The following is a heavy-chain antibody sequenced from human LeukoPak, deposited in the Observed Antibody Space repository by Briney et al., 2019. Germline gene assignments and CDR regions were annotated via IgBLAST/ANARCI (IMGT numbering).Heavy chain of an antibody. CDR3: AKTSRGYSYGLKYFDY. V-gene: IGHV3-30*18. J-gene: IGHJ4*02. Sequence: GGSLRLSCAASGFTFSSYEMNWVRQAPGKGLEWVAVISYDGSNKYYADSVKGRFTISRDNSKNTLYLQMNSLRAEDTAVYYCAKTSRGYSYGLKYFDYWGQGTLVTVSS. CDR1: GFTFSSYE. CDR2: ISYDGSNK. D-gene: IGHD5-18*01.